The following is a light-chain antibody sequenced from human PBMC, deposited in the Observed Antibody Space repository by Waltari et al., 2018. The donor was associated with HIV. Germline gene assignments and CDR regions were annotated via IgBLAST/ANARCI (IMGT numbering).Light chain of an antibody. Sequence: QSALTQPASVSGSPGQSITISCTGTTSDIGEYNYVSWFHHHPAESPKLRILEVSNRPSGVSTRFSGSKSGNTASLTVSGLQPEDEADYYCSSYTNKYTWVFGGGTKLTVL. CDR2: EVS. CDR3: SSYTNKYTWV. CDR1: TSDIGEYNY. J-gene: IGLJ3*02. V-gene: IGLV2-14*01.